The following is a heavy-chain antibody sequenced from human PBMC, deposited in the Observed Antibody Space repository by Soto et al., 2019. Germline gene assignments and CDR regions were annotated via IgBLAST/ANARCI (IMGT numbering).Heavy chain of an antibody. V-gene: IGHV3-33*01. D-gene: IGHD3-10*01. CDR1: GFTFSSYG. Sequence: PGGSLRLSCAASGFTFSSYGMHWVRQAPGKGLEWVAVIWYDGSNKYYADSVKGRFTISRDNSKNTLYLQMNSLRAEDTAVYYCARDGLLAKEGFGADYYYYGMDVWGQGTTVTVSS. CDR3: ARDGLLAKEGFGADYYYYGMDV. J-gene: IGHJ6*02. CDR2: IWYDGSNK.